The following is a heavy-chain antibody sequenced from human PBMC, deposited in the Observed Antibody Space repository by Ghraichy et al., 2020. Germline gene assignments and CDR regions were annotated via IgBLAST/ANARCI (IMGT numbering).Heavy chain of an antibody. CDR2: VNTDGSTT. CDR3: ARDRRDSSGWFNFDY. D-gene: IGHD6-19*01. V-gene: IGHV3-74*01. CDR1: GFTFSSYR. J-gene: IGHJ4*02. Sequence: LSLTCATSGFTFSSYRMHWVRQVPGKGLVWVSRVNTDGSTTYADSVKGRFTISRDNAKNTLYLQMNSLRAEDTAVYYCARDRRDSSGWFNFDYWGQGTLVTVSS.